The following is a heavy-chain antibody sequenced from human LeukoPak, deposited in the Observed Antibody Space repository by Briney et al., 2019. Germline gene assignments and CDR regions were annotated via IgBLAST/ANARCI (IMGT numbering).Heavy chain of an antibody. V-gene: IGHV3-74*01. J-gene: IGHJ3*02. Sequence: GGSLRLSCAASGFTFSSYRMHWVRQAPGKGLVWVSLINSDGSSTIYADSVKGRFTISRDNVKNTLYLQMNSLRAEDTAVYYCARGLTIFGVVNDAFDIWGQGTMVTVSS. CDR1: GFTFSSYR. CDR2: INSDGSST. D-gene: IGHD3-3*01. CDR3: ARGLTIFGVVNDAFDI.